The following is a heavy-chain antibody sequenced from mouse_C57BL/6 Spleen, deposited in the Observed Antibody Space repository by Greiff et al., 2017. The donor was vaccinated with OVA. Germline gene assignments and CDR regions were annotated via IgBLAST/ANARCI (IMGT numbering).Heavy chain of an antibody. V-gene: IGHV5-6*02. D-gene: IGHD1-2*01. Sequence: DVMLVESGGDLVKPGGSLKLSCAASGFTFSSYGMSWVRQTPDKRLEWVATISSGGSYTCYPDSVKGRFTISRDNTKNTLYLQMGSLKSEDTAMYYCARHAYGDGFDYWGQGTTLTVSS. CDR2: ISSGGSYT. CDR1: GFTFSSYG. J-gene: IGHJ2*01. CDR3: ARHAYGDGFDY.